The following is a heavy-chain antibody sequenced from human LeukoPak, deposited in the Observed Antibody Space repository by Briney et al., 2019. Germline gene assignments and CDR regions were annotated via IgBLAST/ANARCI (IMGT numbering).Heavy chain of an antibody. D-gene: IGHD2-8*01. CDR1: GFTFSSYW. V-gene: IGHV3-7*01. CDR2: VMQDGSGK. CDR3: ARHMYGYFDS. Sequence: GGSLRLSCAGSGFTFSSYWMTWLRQAPGKGLECVATVMQDGSGKYFVDSVRGRFTFSRHNAKNSLYLQMNSLRAEDTGVYYCARHMYGYFDSWGQGTLVTVSS. J-gene: IGHJ4*02.